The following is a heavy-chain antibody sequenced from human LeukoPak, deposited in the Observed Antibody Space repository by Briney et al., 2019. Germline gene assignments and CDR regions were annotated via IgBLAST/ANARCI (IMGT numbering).Heavy chain of an antibody. CDR1: GFTFSRFG. Sequence: PGRSLRLPCAASGFTFSRFGMHWVRQAPGKGLEWVAVISYDGRNKHYPDSVKGRFTISRDISTDTLWLQMDSLRTEDTAVYYCAKGPLRGTAAAIDYWGQGTLVTVSS. V-gene: IGHV3-30*18. CDR2: ISYDGRNK. CDR3: AKGPLRGTAAAIDY. D-gene: IGHD2-2*01. J-gene: IGHJ4*02.